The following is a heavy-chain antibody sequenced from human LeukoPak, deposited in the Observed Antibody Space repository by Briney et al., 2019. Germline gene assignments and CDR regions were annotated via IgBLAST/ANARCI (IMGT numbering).Heavy chain of an antibody. CDR3: AKSSSSYYDTSGYLDY. J-gene: IGHJ4*02. D-gene: IGHD3-22*01. CDR1: GFIFSSYS. CDR2: ISSRSNYA. V-gene: IGHV3-21*01. Sequence: GGSLRLSCAVSGFIFSSYSMNWVRQAPGKGLEWVSSISSRSNYAYYANSVKGRFTISRDNAKNSLYLQMNSLRAEDTAVYYCAKSSSSYYDTSGYLDYWGQGTLVTVSS.